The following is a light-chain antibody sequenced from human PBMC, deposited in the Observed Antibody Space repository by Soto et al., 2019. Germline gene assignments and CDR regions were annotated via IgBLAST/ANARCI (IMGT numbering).Light chain of an antibody. V-gene: IGLV2-14*01. CDR3: SSYTSSSTYV. CDR2: EVS. Sequence: QSVLTQPASVSGSPGQSMTISCTGASSDVGDYKYVSWFQQHPGKAPKLMIYEVSNRPSGVSNRFSGSKSGNTASLTISGLQAEDEADYCCSSYTSSSTYVFGTGTKVTVL. CDR1: SSDVGDYKY. J-gene: IGLJ1*01.